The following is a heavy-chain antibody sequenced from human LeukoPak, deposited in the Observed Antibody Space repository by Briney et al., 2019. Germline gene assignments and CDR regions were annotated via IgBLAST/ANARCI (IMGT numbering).Heavy chain of an antibody. J-gene: IGHJ6*02. V-gene: IGHV1-2*02. CDR3: ARGKTTTIFGMVIRSGSPRMDV. CDR1: GYTFTGYY. D-gene: IGHD3-3*01. Sequence: GASVKVSCKASGYTFTGYYMHWVRQAPGQGREWMGWINPNSGGTNYAQKFQGRVTMTRDTSISTAYMELSRLRSDETAVYYCARGKTTTIFGMVIRSGSPRMDVWGQGTTVTVSS. CDR2: INPNSGGT.